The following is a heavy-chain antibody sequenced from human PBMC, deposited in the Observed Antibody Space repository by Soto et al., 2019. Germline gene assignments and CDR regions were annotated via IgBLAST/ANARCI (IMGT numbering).Heavy chain of an antibody. J-gene: IGHJ6*03. CDR2: INHSGST. Sequence: SETLSLTCAVYGGSFSGYYWSWIRQPPGKGLEWIGEINHSGSTNYNPSLKSRVTISVDTSKNQFSLKLSSVTAADTAVYYCARSGSLARYYYYYYMDVWGQGTMVTVSS. CDR3: ARSGSLARYYYYYYMDV. V-gene: IGHV4-34*01. CDR1: GGSFSGYY. D-gene: IGHD7-27*01.